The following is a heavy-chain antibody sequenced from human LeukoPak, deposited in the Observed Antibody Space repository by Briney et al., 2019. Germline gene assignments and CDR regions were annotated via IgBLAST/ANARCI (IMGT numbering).Heavy chain of an antibody. J-gene: IGHJ4*02. CDR1: GYSFTSYW. D-gene: IGHD3-10*01. Sequence: GESLKISCKGSGYSFTSYWIGWVRQMPGKGLEWMGIIYPGDSDTRYSPSFQGQVTISADKSISTAYLQWSSLKASDTAMYYCARQWGPLLWFGELLPPSTFDSWGQGTLVTVSS. CDR3: ARQWGPLLWFGELLPPSTFDS. CDR2: IYPGDSDT. V-gene: IGHV5-51*01.